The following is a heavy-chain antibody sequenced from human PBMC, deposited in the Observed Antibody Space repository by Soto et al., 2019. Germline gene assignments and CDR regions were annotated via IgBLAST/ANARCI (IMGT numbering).Heavy chain of an antibody. J-gene: IGHJ2*01. Sequence: QVQLQESGPGLVKPSQTLSLTCTVSGGSISSYDYYWSWVRQHPGKGLEWIGYIYYSGSTYYNPSLKSRVTISQDTSKNQFSLRLSSVTAADTALYYCARDRGGYSGYDSWYFDIWGRGTQVTVSS. V-gene: IGHV4-31*03. D-gene: IGHD5-12*01. CDR1: GGSISSYDYY. CDR3: ARDRGGYSGYDSWYFDI. CDR2: IYYSGST.